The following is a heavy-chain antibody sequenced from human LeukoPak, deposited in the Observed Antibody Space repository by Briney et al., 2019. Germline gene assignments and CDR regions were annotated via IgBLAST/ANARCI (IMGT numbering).Heavy chain of an antibody. CDR2: LYFSGQS. CDR1: GGSISSDNYY. D-gene: IGHD6-13*01. J-gene: IGHJ4*02. V-gene: IGHV4-39*01. Sequence: PSETLSLTCNVSGGSISSDNYYWGWIRQPPGKGLEWIGNLYFSGQSYYNPSLRSRITISVDTSKNQFSLRLGSLTAADTAIYYCALWTCASSWYGADYWGQGTLVTVSS. CDR3: ALWTCASSWYGADY.